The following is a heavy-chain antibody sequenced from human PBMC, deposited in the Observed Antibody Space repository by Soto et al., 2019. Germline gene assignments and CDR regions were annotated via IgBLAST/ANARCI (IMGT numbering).Heavy chain of an antibody. J-gene: IGHJ5*02. CDR1: GRSISIGDYY. V-gene: IGHV4-30-4*01. D-gene: IGHD3-10*01. Sequence: SETLSLTCTVSGRSISIGDYYWSWILQPPGKGLDWIGYIYYSGSTYYNPSLKSRVTISVDTSKNQFSLKLSSVTAADTAVYYCASVRFHITRWFGESKSWFDPWGQGTLVTVSS. CDR3: ASVRFHITRWFGESKSWFDP. CDR2: IYYSGST.